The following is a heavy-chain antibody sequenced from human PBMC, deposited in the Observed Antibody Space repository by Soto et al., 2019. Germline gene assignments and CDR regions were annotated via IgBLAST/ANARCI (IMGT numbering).Heavy chain of an antibody. V-gene: IGHV3-21*01. CDR3: ARVSGTTNTDY. Sequence: GGSLRLSCAASGFTFSSYSMNWVRQAPGKGLEWVSSISSSSSYIYYADSVKGRFTISRDNAKNSLYLQMNSLRAEDTAVYYCARVSGTTNTDYWGQGTLVTVSS. CDR2: ISSSSSYI. J-gene: IGHJ4*02. CDR1: GFTFSSYS. D-gene: IGHD1-1*01.